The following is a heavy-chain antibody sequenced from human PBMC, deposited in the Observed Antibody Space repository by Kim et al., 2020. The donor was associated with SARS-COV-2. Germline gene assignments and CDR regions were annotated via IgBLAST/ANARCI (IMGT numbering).Heavy chain of an antibody. D-gene: IGHD2-15*01. Sequence: SETLSLTCTVSGGSISSYYWSWIRQPPGKGLEWIGYIYYSGSTNYNPSLKSRVTIAVDTSKNQFSLKLSSVTAADTAVYYCARRKCSGGSCYGSYAFDIWGQGTMVTVSS. V-gene: IGHV4-59*08. CDR1: GGSISSYY. J-gene: IGHJ3*02. CDR3: ARRKCSGGSCYGSYAFDI. CDR2: IYYSGST.